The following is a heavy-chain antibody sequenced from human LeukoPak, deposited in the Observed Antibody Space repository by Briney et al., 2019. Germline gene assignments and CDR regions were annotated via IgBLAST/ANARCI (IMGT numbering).Heavy chain of an antibody. D-gene: IGHD3-16*01. J-gene: IGHJ4*02. CDR3: ARETRGGKPTHRVLDY. CDR2: INPSGGST. V-gene: IGHV1-46*01. CDR1: GYTFTSYY. Sequence: ASVKVSCTASGYTFTSYYMHWVRQAPGQGLEWMGIINPSGGSTSYAQKFQGRVTMTRDTSTSTVYMELSSLRSEDTAVYYCARETRGGKPTHRVLDYWGQGTLVTASS.